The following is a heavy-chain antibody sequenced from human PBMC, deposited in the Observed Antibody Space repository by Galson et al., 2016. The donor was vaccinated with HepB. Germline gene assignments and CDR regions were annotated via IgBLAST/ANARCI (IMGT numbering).Heavy chain of an antibody. D-gene: IGHD1-26*01. Sequence: SVKVSCKASGYTFTTYDINWVRQAPGQGPEWIGWISAYNGNTNYAQNLQGRVTMTTDTVTSTVYMELRSMRSDDTAVDYCARNPFLQSGLDYWGQGTLVTVSS. CDR2: ISAYNGNT. V-gene: IGHV1-18*01. CDR1: GYTFTTYD. CDR3: ARNPFLQSGLDY. J-gene: IGHJ4*02.